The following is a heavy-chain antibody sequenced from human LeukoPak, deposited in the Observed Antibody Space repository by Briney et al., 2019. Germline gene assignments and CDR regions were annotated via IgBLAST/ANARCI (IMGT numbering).Heavy chain of an antibody. CDR3: ARGPPLDY. Sequence: KPSETLSLTCTVSGGSISSYYWSWIRQPPGKGLEWLGYIYYSGSTNYNPSLKSRVTISVDTSKSQVSLRVSSVTAADTAVYYCARGPPLDYWGQGTLVTVSS. V-gene: IGHV4-59*01. J-gene: IGHJ4*02. CDR2: IYYSGST. CDR1: GGSISSYY.